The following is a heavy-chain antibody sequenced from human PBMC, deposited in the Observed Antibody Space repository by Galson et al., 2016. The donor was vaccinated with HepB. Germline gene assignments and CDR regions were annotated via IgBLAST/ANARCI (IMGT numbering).Heavy chain of an antibody. D-gene: IGHD1-26*01. CDR2: ISYDGSNK. CDR3: ARSSGSLRSRFDY. J-gene: IGHJ4*02. CDR1: GFTFASYA. Sequence: SLRLSCAASGFTFASYAMHWVRQAPGKGLEWVTLISYDGSNKYYADSVKGRFTISRDNSKNTVFLQMNSLRAEDTAVYYCARSSGSLRSRFDYWGQGTLVTVSS. V-gene: IGHV3-30*04.